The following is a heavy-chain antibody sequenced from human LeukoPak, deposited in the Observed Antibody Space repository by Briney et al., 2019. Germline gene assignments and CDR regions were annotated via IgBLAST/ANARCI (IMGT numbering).Heavy chain of an antibody. CDR3: ARVNVAALDY. CDR1: GGSISSGGYY. V-gene: IGHV4-31*03. CDR2: IYYSGST. J-gene: IGHJ4*02. Sequence: SETLSLTCTVSGGSISSGGYYWSWIRQHPGKGLEWIWYIYYSGSTYYNPSLKSRVTISVDTSKNQFSLKLSSVTAADTAVYYCARVNVAALDYWGQGTLVTVSS. D-gene: IGHD6-13*01.